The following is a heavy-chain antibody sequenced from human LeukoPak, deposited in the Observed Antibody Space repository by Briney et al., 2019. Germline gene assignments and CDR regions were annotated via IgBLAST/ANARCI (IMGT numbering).Heavy chain of an antibody. Sequence: EASVKVSCKASGYTFTSYGISWVRQAPGQGLEWMGWISAYNGNTNYAQKLQGRVTMTADTSTSTAYMELRSLRSDDTAVYYCARDLTGGVIFRGFDPWGQGTLVTVSS. CDR2: ISAYNGNT. J-gene: IGHJ5*02. V-gene: IGHV1-18*01. CDR3: ARDLTGGVIFRGFDP. CDR1: GYTFTSYG. D-gene: IGHD3-16*01.